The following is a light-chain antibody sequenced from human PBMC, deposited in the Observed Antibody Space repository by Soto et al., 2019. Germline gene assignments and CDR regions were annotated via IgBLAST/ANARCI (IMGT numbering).Light chain of an antibody. CDR2: ETS. CDR3: QQYGSYPLT. CDR1: HGVDSSY. V-gene: IGKV3-20*01. J-gene: IGKJ4*01. Sequence: EVELTQSPGSLSLSLGERATLSCRASHGVDSSYVAWYQQRPGQAPRLLIDETSSRATGIPDRFSGSGSGTDFTLTVSRLEPEDFAVYFCQQYGSYPLTFGGGTKVEIK.